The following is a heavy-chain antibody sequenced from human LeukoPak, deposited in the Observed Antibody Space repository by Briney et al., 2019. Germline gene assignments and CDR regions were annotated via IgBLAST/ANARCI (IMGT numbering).Heavy chain of an antibody. CDR2: ISSSGSTI. J-gene: IGHJ1*01. D-gene: IGHD2-2*01. V-gene: IGHV3-11*01. CDR1: GFTFSDYY. Sequence: GGSLRLSCAASGFTFSDYYMSWIRQAPGKGLEWVSYISSSGSTIYYADSVKGRFTISRDNAKNSLYLQMSSLRAEDTAVYYCARDRLRRLGDIVVVPAAPQLQHWGQGTLVTVSS. CDR3: ARDRLRRLGDIVVVPAAPQLQH.